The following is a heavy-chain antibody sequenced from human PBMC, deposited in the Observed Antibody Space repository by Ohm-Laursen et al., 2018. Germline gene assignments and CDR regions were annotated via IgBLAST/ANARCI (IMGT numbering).Heavy chain of an antibody. CDR2: ISAGGGNT. Sequence: SLRLSCAASGFTFNTYAMHWVRQAPGKGLEWVSAISAGGGNTYYADSVKGRFTISRDNSKNTLYLQMNSLRAEDTAVYYCAKRDVSNYHCFDPWGQGTLVTVSS. CDR1: GFTFNTYA. J-gene: IGHJ5*02. V-gene: IGHV3-23*01. CDR3: AKRDVSNYHCFDP. D-gene: IGHD4-11*01.